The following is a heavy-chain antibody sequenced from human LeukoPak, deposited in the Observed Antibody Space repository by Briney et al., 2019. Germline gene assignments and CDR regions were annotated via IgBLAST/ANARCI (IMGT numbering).Heavy chain of an antibody. CDR2: MYYSGST. Sequence: SETLSLTCTVSGGSINNDYWSWIRQPPGNGLEWIGYMYYSGSTNYNPSLKSRVTISVDTSKNQFSLRLSSVTAADPAVYYCARDVGGGWLQSWGQGTLVTVSS. D-gene: IGHD5-24*01. CDR1: GGSINNDY. CDR3: ARDVGGGWLQS. V-gene: IGHV4-59*01. J-gene: IGHJ4*02.